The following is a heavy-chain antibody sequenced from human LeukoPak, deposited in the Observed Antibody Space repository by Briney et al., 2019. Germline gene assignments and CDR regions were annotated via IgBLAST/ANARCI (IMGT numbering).Heavy chain of an antibody. Sequence: SSETLSLTCAVYGGSFSGYHWSWIRQPPGKGLEWIGEINHSGSTNYNPSLKSRVTISVDMSKNQFSLQLSSVTAADTALYYCARGDYSASGSYHYWGQGTLVTVAS. D-gene: IGHD3-10*01. V-gene: IGHV4-34*01. J-gene: IGHJ4*02. CDR3: ARGDYSASGSYHY. CDR2: INHSGST. CDR1: GGSFSGYH.